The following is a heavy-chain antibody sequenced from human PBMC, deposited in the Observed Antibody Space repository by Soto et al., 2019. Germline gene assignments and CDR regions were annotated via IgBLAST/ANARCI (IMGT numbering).Heavy chain of an antibody. Sequence: ASVKVSCKTSGYTFTGYGLACLLQSPVQRPEWLGWVSTNDDRTNYAQKFQGRVAMTTDRSTATTSMELRSLRADDTAVYYCARELNTESSAYYSFAFWGQGTLVTVSS. V-gene: IGHV1-18*01. J-gene: IGHJ4*02. D-gene: IGHD3-22*01. CDR2: VSTNDDRT. CDR3: ARELNTESSAYYSFAF. CDR1: GYTFTGYG.